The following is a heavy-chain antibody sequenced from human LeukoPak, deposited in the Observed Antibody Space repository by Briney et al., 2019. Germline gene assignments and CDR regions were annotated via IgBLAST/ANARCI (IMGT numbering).Heavy chain of an antibody. J-gene: IGHJ6*02. CDR3: ARDIVVVTANYYYYGMDV. V-gene: IGHV3-21*01. D-gene: IGHD2-21*02. Sequence: GGSLRLSCAASGFTFSSYIMNWVRQAPGKGLEWVSSISSSSSYIYYADSVKGRFTISRDNAKNSLYLQMNSLRAEDTAVYYCARDIVVVTANYYYYGMDVWGQGTTVTVSS. CDR2: ISSSSSYI. CDR1: GFTFSSYI.